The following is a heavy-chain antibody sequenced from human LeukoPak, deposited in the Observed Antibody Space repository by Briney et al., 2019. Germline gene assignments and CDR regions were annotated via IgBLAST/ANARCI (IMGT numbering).Heavy chain of an antibody. Sequence: GGSLRLSCAASGFTFTDHYMSWVRQAPGKGLEWVSYISSGGDIIYYADSVKGRFTISRDNAKNSLFLQMNSLRAEDTAVYYCARGGREYSSSVDYWGQGTLVTVSS. CDR3: ARGGREYSSSVDY. CDR1: GFTFTDHY. J-gene: IGHJ4*02. CDR2: ISSGGDII. V-gene: IGHV3-11*04. D-gene: IGHD6-6*01.